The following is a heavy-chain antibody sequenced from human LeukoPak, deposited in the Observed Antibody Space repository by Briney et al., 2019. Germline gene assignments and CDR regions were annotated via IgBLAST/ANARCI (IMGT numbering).Heavy chain of an antibody. CDR1: GFTFSRNA. CDR2: IAHHGSNK. CDR3: AKDGSWSCTD. D-gene: IGHD2-8*02. Sequence: GGSLRLSCAASGFTFSRNAIHWVRQGPGKGLEWVSYIAHHGSNKYYADSVKGRFTISRDNSKRTLYLQMNSLRADDTAVYYCAKDGSWSCTDWGQGTLVAVSS. V-gene: IGHV3-30*02. J-gene: IGHJ4*02.